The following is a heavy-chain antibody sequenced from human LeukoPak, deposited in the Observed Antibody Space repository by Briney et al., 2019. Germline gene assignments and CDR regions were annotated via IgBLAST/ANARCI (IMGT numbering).Heavy chain of an antibody. D-gene: IGHD5-24*01. V-gene: IGHV5-51*01. Sequence: GESLKISCQGSGYSFTSYWIGWVRQMPGKGLEWMGIIYPGDSDTRYSPSFQGQVTISADKSISTAYLQWSSLKASDTAMYYCARVGDGYKEVVAFDIWGQGTMVTVSS. J-gene: IGHJ3*02. CDR2: IYPGDSDT. CDR1: GYSFTSYW. CDR3: ARVGDGYKEVVAFDI.